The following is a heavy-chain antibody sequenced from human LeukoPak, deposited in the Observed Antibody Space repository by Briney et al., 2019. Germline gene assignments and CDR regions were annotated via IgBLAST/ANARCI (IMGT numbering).Heavy chain of an antibody. J-gene: IGHJ6*03. V-gene: IGHV4-34*01. D-gene: IGHD3-10*01. CDR1: GGSFSGYY. CDR3: ARLACPPRTMVRGVGYMDV. Sequence: SETLSLTCAVYGGSFSGYYWSWIRQPPGKGLEWIGEINHSGSTNYNPSLKSRVTISVDTSKNQFSLKLSSVTAADTAVYYCARLACPPRTMVRGVGYMDVWGKGTTVTVSS. CDR2: INHSGST.